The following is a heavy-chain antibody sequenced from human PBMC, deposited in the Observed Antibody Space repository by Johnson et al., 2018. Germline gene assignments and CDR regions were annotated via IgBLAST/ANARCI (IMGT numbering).Heavy chain of an antibody. CDR2: IRSKAYGGTT. J-gene: IGHJ3*02. CDR1: GFTFGDYA. CDR3: TRAAPPFLVVHDACDI. V-gene: IGHV3-49*05. Sequence: VQLVQSGGGLVKPGRSLRLSCTASGFTFGDYAMSWFRQAPGKGLEWVGFIRSKAYGGTTEYAASVKGRFTISRDDSKSIAYLQMNSLKTEDTAVYYCTRAAPPFLVVHDACDIWGQGTMVTVSS. D-gene: IGHD2-15*01.